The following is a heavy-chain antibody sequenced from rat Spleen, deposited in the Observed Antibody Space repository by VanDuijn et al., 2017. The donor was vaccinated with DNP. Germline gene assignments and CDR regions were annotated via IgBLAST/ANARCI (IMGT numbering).Heavy chain of an antibody. CDR2: ISYDGSST. CDR1: GFTFSDYN. J-gene: IGHJ2*01. Sequence: EVQLVESGGGLVQPGRSLKLSCAASGFTFSDYNMAWVRQAPKKGLEWVATISYDGSSTYYRDSVKGRFTISRDNAKSTLYLQMDGLRSEDTATYYCARYFDYWGQGVMVTVSS. CDR3: ARYFDY. V-gene: IGHV5-7*01.